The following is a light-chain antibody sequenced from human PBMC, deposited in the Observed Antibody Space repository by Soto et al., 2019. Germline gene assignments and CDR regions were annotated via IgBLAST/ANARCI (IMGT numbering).Light chain of an antibody. V-gene: IGKV3-15*01. CDR1: QSVSTN. CDR2: GAS. J-gene: IGKJ1*01. CDR3: QQYNNWLLWT. Sequence: VRTQSPATLSVSPGERATLSCRASQSVSTNLAWYQQKVGQAPRLLMYGASVRATGVPARFSGSGSGTEFTLTISSLQSEDFAVYYCQQYNNWLLWTFGQGTKVDI.